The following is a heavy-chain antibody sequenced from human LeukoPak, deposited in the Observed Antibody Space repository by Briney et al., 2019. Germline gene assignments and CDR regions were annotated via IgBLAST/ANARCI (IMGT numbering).Heavy chain of an antibody. CDR1: GFTFSSYG. J-gene: IGHJ4*02. D-gene: IGHD3-22*01. V-gene: IGHV3-30*19. Sequence: GGSLRLSCAASGFTFSSYGMHWVRQAPGKGLEWVAVISYDGSNKYYADSVKGRFTISRDNSKNTLYLQMNSLRAEDTAVYYCVRGEFTMIVVATIDYWGQGTLVTVSS. CDR3: VRGEFTMIVVATIDY. CDR2: ISYDGSNK.